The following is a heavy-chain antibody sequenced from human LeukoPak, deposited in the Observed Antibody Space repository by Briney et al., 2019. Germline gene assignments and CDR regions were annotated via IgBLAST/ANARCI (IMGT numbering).Heavy chain of an antibody. CDR3: ARGNYYDSSGYFDAFDI. V-gene: IGHV3-11*01. Sequence: GALRLSCAASGFTFSDYYMSWIRPAPGKGLEWVSYISSSGTTIYYADSVKGRFTISRDNAKNSLYLQMNSLRAEDTAVYYCARGNYYDSSGYFDAFDIWGQGTMVTVSS. CDR2: ISSSGTTI. J-gene: IGHJ3*02. CDR1: GFTFSDYY. D-gene: IGHD3-22*01.